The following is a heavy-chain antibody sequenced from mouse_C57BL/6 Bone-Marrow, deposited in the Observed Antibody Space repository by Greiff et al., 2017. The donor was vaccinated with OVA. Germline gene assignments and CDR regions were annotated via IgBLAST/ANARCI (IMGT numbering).Heavy chain of an antibody. CDR3: VRPPFAY. Sequence: VQLQQSGGGLVQPKGSLKLSCAASGFSFNTYAMNWVRQAPGKGLEWVARIRSKSNNYATYYADSVKDRFTISRDDSESMLYLQMNNLKTEDTAMYYCVRPPFAYWGQGTLVTVSA. V-gene: IGHV10-1*01. CDR1: GFSFNTYA. J-gene: IGHJ3*01. CDR2: IRSKSNNYAT.